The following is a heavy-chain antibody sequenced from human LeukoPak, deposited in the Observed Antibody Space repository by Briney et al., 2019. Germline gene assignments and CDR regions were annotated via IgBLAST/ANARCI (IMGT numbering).Heavy chain of an antibody. CDR1: GFTFSSYI. Sequence: PGGSLRLSCAASGFTFSSYIMNWVRQAPGKGLEWVSSISSSSSYIYYADSVKGRFTISRDNAKNSLYLQMNSLRAEDTAVYYCARDPSITMVRGVPDYWGQGTLVTVSS. V-gene: IGHV3-21*01. D-gene: IGHD3-10*01. CDR3: ARDPSITMVRGVPDY. CDR2: ISSSSSYI. J-gene: IGHJ4*02.